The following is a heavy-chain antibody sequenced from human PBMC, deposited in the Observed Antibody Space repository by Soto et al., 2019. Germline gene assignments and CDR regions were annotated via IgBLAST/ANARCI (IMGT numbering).Heavy chain of an antibody. Sequence: QVQLVQSGAEMKKPGASVKLSCKTSGINYNTYAIHWVRQAPGQGLEWMGWINAGNGDTRYSQNFQGRVTLTRDTSASTVYMDLDSLTSEDTCLYYCPRQISGCVTWGQGTLVTVSS. CDR2: INAGNGDT. J-gene: IGHJ4*02. CDR1: GINYNTYA. CDR3: PRQISGCVT. D-gene: IGHD3-22*01. V-gene: IGHV1-3*01.